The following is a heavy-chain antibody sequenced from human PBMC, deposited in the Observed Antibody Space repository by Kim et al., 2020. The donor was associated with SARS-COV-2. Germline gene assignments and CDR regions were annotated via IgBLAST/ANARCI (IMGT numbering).Heavy chain of an antibody. CDR1: GYTFTSYA. CDR3: ARESNYYDSSGYYYPWYYGMDV. CDR2: INAGNGNT. J-gene: IGHJ6*02. D-gene: IGHD3-22*01. V-gene: IGHV1-3*01. Sequence: ASVKVSCKASGYTFTSYAMHWVRQAPGQRLEWMGWINAGNGNTKYSQKFQGRVTITRDTSASTAYMELSSLRSEDTAVYYCARESNYYDSSGYYYPWYYGMDVWGQGTTVTVSS.